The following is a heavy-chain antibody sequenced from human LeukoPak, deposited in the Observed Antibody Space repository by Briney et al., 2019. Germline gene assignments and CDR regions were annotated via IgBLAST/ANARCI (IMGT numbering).Heavy chain of an antibody. D-gene: IGHD3-22*01. V-gene: IGHV5-51*01. Sequence: NRGESLKISCKGSGYSFTSYWIGWVRQMPGKGLEWMGIIYSGDSDTRYSPSFQGQVTISADKSISTAYLQWSSLKASDTAMYYCMRSYYDSSGYSHYDYWGQGTLVTVSS. CDR2: IYSGDSDT. CDR1: GYSFTSYW. CDR3: MRSYYDSSGYSHYDY. J-gene: IGHJ4*02.